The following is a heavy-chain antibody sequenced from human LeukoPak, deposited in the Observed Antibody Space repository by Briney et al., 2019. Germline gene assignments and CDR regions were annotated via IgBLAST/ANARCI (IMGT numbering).Heavy chain of an antibody. Sequence: SETLSLTCTVSGYSISSGYYWGWIRQPPGKGLEWIGSIYHSGSTYYNPSLKSRVTISVDTSKNQFSLKLSSVTAADTAVYYCARDLGPIRGYSSSSPGAFDIWGQGTMVTVSS. CDR2: IYHSGST. J-gene: IGHJ3*02. V-gene: IGHV4-38-2*02. CDR3: ARDLGPIRGYSSSSPGAFDI. CDR1: GYSISSGYY. D-gene: IGHD6-6*01.